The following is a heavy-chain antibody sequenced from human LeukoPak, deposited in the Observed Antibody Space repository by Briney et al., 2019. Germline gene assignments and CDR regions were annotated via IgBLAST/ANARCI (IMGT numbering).Heavy chain of an antibody. CDR3: AKSDHGEYFPQ. CDR1: GFTFRNFA. J-gene: IGHJ1*01. D-gene: IGHD1-14*01. Sequence: GGSLRLSCAASGFTFRNFAMSWVRQAPGKGLQWVSSINGNDGTTYYADSVKGRFTISRDNSKNTLNLEMNSLRAEDTAMYYCAKSDHGEYFPQWGQGSLVTVSS. V-gene: IGHV3-23*01. CDR2: INGNDGTT.